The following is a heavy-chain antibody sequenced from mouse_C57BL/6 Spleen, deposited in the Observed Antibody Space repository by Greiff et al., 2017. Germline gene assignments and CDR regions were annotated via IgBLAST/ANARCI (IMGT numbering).Heavy chain of an antibody. CDR3: AGRDWDVWAY. V-gene: IGHV1-69*01. CDR1: GYTFTSYW. CDR2: IDPSDSYT. D-gene: IGHD4-1*01. Sequence: VQLQQPGAELVMPGASVKLSCKASGYTFTSYWMHWVKQRPGQGLEWIGEIDPSDSYTNYNQKFKGKSTLTVDKSTSTAYMQLSSLTSEDSAVYCCAGRDWDVWAYWGQGTLVTVSA. J-gene: IGHJ3*01.